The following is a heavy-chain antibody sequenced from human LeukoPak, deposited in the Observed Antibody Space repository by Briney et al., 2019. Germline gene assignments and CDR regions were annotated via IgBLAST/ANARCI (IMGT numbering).Heavy chain of an antibody. Sequence: SETLSLTCTVSGGSISSSSYYWGWIRQPPGKGLEWIGSIYYSGSTYYDPSLKSRVTISVDTSKNQFSLKLSSVTAADTAVYYCARSDSGYDLAAFDYWGQGTLVTVSS. CDR3: ARSDSGYDLAAFDY. CDR2: IYYSGST. D-gene: IGHD5-12*01. V-gene: IGHV4-39*01. J-gene: IGHJ4*02. CDR1: GGSISSSSYY.